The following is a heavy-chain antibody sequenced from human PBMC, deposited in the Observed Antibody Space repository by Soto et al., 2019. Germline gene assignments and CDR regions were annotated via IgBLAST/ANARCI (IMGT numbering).Heavy chain of an antibody. CDR3: AGHYSPVGYYYYYGMDV. CDR1: GGSISSSSYY. CDR2: IYYSGST. D-gene: IGHD6-13*01. V-gene: IGHV4-39*01. Sequence: SETLSLTCTVSGGSISSSSYYWGWIRQPPGKGLEWIGSIYYSGSTYYNPSLKSRVTISVDTSKNQFSLKLSSVTAADTAVYYCAGHYSPVGYYYYYGMDVWGQGTTVTVSS. J-gene: IGHJ6*02.